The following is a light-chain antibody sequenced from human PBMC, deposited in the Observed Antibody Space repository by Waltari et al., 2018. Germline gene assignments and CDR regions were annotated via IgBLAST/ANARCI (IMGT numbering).Light chain of an antibody. CDR3: QQYYSTPHT. V-gene: IGKV4-1*01. CDR2: WAS. J-gene: IGKJ4*01. CDR1: QTLFSSSNNNDW. Sequence: DKVMTQSPDSLAVSLGERATINCKSSQTLFSSSNNNDWLAWYQQKVGQSPKLLFYWASTRESGVPDRFSGSGSGTDFTLTISSLQAEDVAVYYCQQYYSTPHTFGGGTKVEI.